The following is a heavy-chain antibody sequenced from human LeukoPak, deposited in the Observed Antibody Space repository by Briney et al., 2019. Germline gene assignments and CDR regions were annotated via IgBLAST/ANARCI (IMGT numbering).Heavy chain of an antibody. CDR1: GYTFTTYA. CDR2: ISGDNGNT. D-gene: IGHD3-9*01. Sequence: ASVKVSCKASGYTFTTYAMHWVRQAPGQRPEWMGWISGDNGNTKYSQKFQGRVSFTRDTSTYTGYLELRSLSSADTAVYFCARAPYDILTGYSLNWFDPWGQGTLVTVSS. J-gene: IGHJ5*02. V-gene: IGHV1-3*01. CDR3: ARAPYDILTGYSLNWFDP.